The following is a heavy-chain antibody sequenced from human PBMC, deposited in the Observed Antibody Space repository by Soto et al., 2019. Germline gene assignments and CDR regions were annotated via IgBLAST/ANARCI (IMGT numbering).Heavy chain of an antibody. D-gene: IGHD5-12*01. CDR2: INHSGST. J-gene: IGHJ4*02. V-gene: IGHV4-34*01. CDR3: ARGPRYSGYDYYFDY. Sequence: SETLSLTCAVYGGSFSGYYWSWIRQPPGKGLEWIGEINHSGSTNYNPSLKSRVTISVDTSKNQFSLKLSSVTAADTAVYYCARGPRYSGYDYYFDYWGQGTLVTVSS. CDR1: GGSFSGYY.